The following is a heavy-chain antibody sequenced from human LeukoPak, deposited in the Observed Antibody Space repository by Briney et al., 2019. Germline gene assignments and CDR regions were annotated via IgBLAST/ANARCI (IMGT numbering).Heavy chain of an antibody. J-gene: IGHJ4*02. CDR1: GGSISSSSYY. D-gene: IGHD6-13*01. V-gene: IGHV4-39*07. CDR3: ARGGSSWQNDY. CDR2: IYYSGST. Sequence: SETLSLTCTVSGGSISSSSYYWGWIRQPPGKGLEWIGSIYYSGSTYYNPSLKSRVTISVDTSKNQFSLKLSSVTAADTAVYYCARGGSSWQNDYWGQGTLVTVSS.